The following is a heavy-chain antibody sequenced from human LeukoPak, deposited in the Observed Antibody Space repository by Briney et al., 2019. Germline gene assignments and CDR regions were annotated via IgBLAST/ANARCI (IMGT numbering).Heavy chain of an antibody. CDR2: IYYSGST. V-gene: IGHV4-59*01. CDR3: ARRGANSGSYSHFDL. D-gene: IGHD1-26*01. CDR1: GGSISNYF. Sequence: PSETLSLTCTVSGGSISNYFWNWIRQPPGKGLEWIGPIYYSGSTNYNPSLKSRVTISLDTSKTKFSLQLRSVTAADAAVYYCARRGANSGSYSHFDLGARGPLVTVSS. J-gene: IGHJ2*01.